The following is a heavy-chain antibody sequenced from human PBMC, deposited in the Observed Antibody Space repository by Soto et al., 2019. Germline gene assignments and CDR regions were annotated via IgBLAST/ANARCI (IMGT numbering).Heavy chain of an antibody. D-gene: IGHD5-18*01. CDR3: AREYNYGKYSY. CDR2: ISSSCTYT. V-gene: IGHV3-11*05. J-gene: IGHJ4*02. Sequence: QVQLVESGGGLVKPGGSLRLSCAASGFTFSDYYMSWIRQAPGKGRELGAYISSSCTYTNYAYSVKGRFTISRDNANNSLYLQMNSLRAEDTAVYYYAREYNYGKYSYWGQGTLVTVSS. CDR1: GFTFSDYY.